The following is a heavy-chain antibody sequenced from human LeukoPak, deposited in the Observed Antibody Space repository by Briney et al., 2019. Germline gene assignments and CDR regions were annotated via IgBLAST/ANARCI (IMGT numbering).Heavy chain of an antibody. CDR3: ARDASSGMAQWD. D-gene: IGHD1-26*01. Sequence: SETLSLTCTVSGGSISSGGYYWSWIRQPPGKGLEWIGYIYYSGSTYYNPSLKSRVTISVDTSKNQFSLKLSSVTAADTAVYYCARDASSGMAQWDWGQGTLVTVSS. J-gene: IGHJ4*02. V-gene: IGHV4-30-4*08. CDR2: IYYSGST. CDR1: GGSISSGGYY.